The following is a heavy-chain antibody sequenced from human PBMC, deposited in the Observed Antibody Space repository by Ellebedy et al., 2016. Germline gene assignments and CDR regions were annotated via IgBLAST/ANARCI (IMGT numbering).Heavy chain of an antibody. CDR1: GGSVSSDY. D-gene: IGHD6-19*01. J-gene: IGHJ3*01. CDR3: AKWNGGWYAFDV. CDR2: VFHTGNT. Sequence: SETLSLTCNVSGGSVSSDYWNWIRRPPGKGLEWIGYVFHTGNTNYNPPLKSRVTMSVDTSKSQFSLRLTSVTAADTAVYYCAKWNGGWYAFDVWGQGTMVTVSS. V-gene: IGHV4-59*02.